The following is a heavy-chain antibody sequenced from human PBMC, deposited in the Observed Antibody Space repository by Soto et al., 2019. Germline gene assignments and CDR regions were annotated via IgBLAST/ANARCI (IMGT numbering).Heavy chain of an antibody. J-gene: IGHJ6*03. CDR2: INHSGST. V-gene: IGHV4-34*01. CDR1: GGSFSGYY. CDR3: ARGPSLRFWRNPNYYYVDV. Sequence: SETLSLTCAVYGGSFSGYYWSWIRQPPGKGLEWIGEINHSGSTNYNPSLKSRVTISVDTSKNQFSLKLSSVTAADTAVYYCARGPSLRFWRNPNYYYVDVWGKGTTVTVSS. D-gene: IGHD3-3*01.